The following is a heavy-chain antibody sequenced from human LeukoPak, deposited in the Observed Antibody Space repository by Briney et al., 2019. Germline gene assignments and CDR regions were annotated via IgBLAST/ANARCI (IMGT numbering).Heavy chain of an antibody. D-gene: IGHD1-26*01. CDR3: ARDPYSGNYGAYYYYYMDV. CDR2: ITSSSSYI. Sequence: PGGSLRLSCAASGFTFTSYNMNWVRQAPGKGLEWVSSITSSSSYIYYADSVKGRLTISRDNAKNSLYLQMDSLRVEDTAEYYCARDPYSGNYGAYYYYYMDVWGKGTTVTVSS. V-gene: IGHV3-21*06. CDR1: GFTFTSYN. J-gene: IGHJ6*03.